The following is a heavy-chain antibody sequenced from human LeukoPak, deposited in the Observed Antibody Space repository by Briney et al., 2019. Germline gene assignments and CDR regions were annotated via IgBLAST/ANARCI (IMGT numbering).Heavy chain of an antibody. CDR3: AKVGRIGVPAASDY. CDR1: GFTFSSYA. J-gene: IGHJ4*02. D-gene: IGHD2-2*01. CDR2: ISGSGGST. V-gene: IGHV3-23*01. Sequence: GGSLRLSCAASGFTFSSYAMSWVRQAPGKGLEWVSAISGSGGSTYYAGSVKGRFTISRDNSKNTLYLQMNSLRAEDTAVYYCAKVGRIGVPAASDYWGQGTLVTVSS.